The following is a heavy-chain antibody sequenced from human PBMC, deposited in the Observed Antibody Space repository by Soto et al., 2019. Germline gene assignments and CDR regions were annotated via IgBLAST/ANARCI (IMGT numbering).Heavy chain of an antibody. CDR1: GFTFSSYG. CDR3: AKVAQWPSAEYFQH. V-gene: IGHV3-23*01. J-gene: IGHJ1*01. Sequence: EVLLLESGGGLVQPGGSLRLSCAASGFTFSSYGMTWVRQAPGKGLEWVSAISGSGGSTYYADSVKGRFTISRDNSKNTLYLQMNSLRAEDTAVYYCAKVAQWPSAEYFQHWGQGTLVTVSS. D-gene: IGHD6-19*01. CDR2: ISGSGGST.